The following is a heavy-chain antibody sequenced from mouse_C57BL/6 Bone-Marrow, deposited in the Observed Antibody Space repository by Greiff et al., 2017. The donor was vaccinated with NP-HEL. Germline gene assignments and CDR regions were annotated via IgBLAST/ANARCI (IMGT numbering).Heavy chain of an antibody. Sequence: QVQLKQPGAELVKPGASVKVSCKASGYTFTSYWMHWVKQRPGQGLEWIGRIHPSDSDTNYNQKFKGKATLTVDKSSSTAYMQLSSLTSEDSAVYYCAIEGGSSYDYYAMDYWGQGTSVTVSS. J-gene: IGHJ4*01. CDR2: IHPSDSDT. V-gene: IGHV1-74*01. CDR3: AIEGGSSYDYYAMDY. CDR1: GYTFTSYW. D-gene: IGHD1-1*01.